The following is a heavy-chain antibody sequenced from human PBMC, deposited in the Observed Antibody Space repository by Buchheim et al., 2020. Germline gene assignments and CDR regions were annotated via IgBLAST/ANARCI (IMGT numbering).Heavy chain of an antibody. CDR1: GFIFSNYW. CDR3: ARDYYGVDY. Sequence: EVQLVESGGGLVQPGGSLRLSCAASGFIFSNYWMDWVRQAPGKGLVWVSQINSDGSDSTYADSVKGRFTISRDNAKNTLYLQMNSLRGEDTAVYYCARDYYGVDYWGQGTL. J-gene: IGHJ4*02. D-gene: IGHD3-10*01. CDR2: INSDGSDS. V-gene: IGHV3-74*01.